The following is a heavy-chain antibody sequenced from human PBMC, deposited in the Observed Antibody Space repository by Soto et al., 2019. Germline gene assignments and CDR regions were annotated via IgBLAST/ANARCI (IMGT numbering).Heavy chain of an antibody. V-gene: IGHV1-18*01. CDR2: ISAHNGNT. D-gene: IGHD3-10*01. Sequence: QVHLVQSGAEVKKPGASVKVSCKASGYTFTSYGITWVRQAPGQGLEWMGWISAHNGNTDYAQKFQGRVIVTRDTSTRTADMELRSLRSDDTAVYYCARGRYGGYWGQGARVTVSS. J-gene: IGHJ4*02. CDR3: ARGRYGGY. CDR1: GYTFTSYG.